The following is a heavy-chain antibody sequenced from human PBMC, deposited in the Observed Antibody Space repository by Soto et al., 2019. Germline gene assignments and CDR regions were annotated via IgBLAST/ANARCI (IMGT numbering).Heavy chain of an antibody. CDR1: GFSLSNARMG. J-gene: IGHJ4*02. Sequence: QVTLKESGPVLVKPTETLTLTCTVSGFSLSNARMGVSWIRQPPGKALEWLAYIFSNDEKSYSTSLKSRLTISKDTSKTQVVLTMTNLDPVDPATHHCARIQRDHYDSSALVFDYWVQGTLVTVSS. CDR2: IFSNDEK. V-gene: IGHV2-26*01. D-gene: IGHD3-22*01. CDR3: ARIQRDHYDSSALVFDY.